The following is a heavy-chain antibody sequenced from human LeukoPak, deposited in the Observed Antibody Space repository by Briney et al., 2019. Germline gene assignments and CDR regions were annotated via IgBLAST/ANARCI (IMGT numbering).Heavy chain of an antibody. CDR2: IFYSGST. CDR1: GGSFNDYY. J-gene: IGHJ3*02. V-gene: IGHV4-34*12. CDR3: ARDLYSSRTNDAFVI. D-gene: IGHD6-13*01. Sequence: SETLSLTCAVYGGSFNDYYWGWIRQPPGKGLEWIGNIFYSGSTYYSPSLKSRVTISLDTSRNQFSLKLSSVTAADTAEYYCARDLYSSRTNDAFVIWGQGTMVTVSS.